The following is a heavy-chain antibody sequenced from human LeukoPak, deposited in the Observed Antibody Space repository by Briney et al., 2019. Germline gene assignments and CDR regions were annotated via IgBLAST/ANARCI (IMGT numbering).Heavy chain of an antibody. D-gene: IGHD3-3*02. CDR1: GFAFGDYA. J-gene: IGHJ4*02. CDR2: IRSKAYGGTT. CDR3: TRAGATFLYYFDH. V-gene: IGHV3-49*04. Sequence: GGSLRLSCTASGFAFGDYAMSGVSQAPGKGLEWVGFIRSKAYGGTTEYAASVKGRFTISRDDSKSIAYLQMNSLKTEDTAVYYCTRAGATFLYYFDHWGQGTLVTVSS.